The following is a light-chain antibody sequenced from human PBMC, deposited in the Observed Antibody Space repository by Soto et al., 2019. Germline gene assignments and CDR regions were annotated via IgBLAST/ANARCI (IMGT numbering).Light chain of an antibody. J-gene: IGKJ5*01. CDR2: GAS. Sequence: EIVMTQSPATLSVSPGERATLSCRASQSVSSNLAWYQQKPGQAPRLLIYGASTRATGIPARFSGSGSGTDHTLTISSLEPEDFAVYYCQQRSNWPITFGQGTRLEI. CDR1: QSVSSN. V-gene: IGKV3-15*01. CDR3: QQRSNWPIT.